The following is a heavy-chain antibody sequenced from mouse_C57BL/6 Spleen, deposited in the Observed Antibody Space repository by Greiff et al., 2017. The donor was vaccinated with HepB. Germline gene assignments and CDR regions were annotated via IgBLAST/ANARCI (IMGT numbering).Heavy chain of an antibody. CDR1: GYTFTSYW. V-gene: IGHV1-59*01. CDR3: ASGYYGSSYGYAMDY. D-gene: IGHD1-1*01. J-gene: IGHJ4*01. CDR2: IDPSDSYT. Sequence: QVQLQQPGAELVRPGTSVKLSCKASGYTFTSYWMHWVKQRPGQGLEWIGVIDPSDSYTNYNQKFKGKATLTVDKSSSTAYMQLSSLTSDVSAVYYCASGYYGSSYGYAMDYWGQGTSVTVSS.